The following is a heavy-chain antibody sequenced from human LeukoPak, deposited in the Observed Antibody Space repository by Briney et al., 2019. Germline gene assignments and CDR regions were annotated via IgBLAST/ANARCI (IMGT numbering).Heavy chain of an antibody. CDR3: ASSLLWFGEMAFDI. V-gene: IGHV4-4*07. CDR2: ININEGP. CDR1: GGSISSYH. D-gene: IGHD3-10*01. Sequence: SETLSLTCTVSGGSISSYHWSWIRQPAGKGLEWIGHININEGPKYNPSLRSRVTMSADTSRNQYSLKLSSVTAADTALYYCASSLLWFGEMAFDIWGQGTMVTVSS. J-gene: IGHJ3*02.